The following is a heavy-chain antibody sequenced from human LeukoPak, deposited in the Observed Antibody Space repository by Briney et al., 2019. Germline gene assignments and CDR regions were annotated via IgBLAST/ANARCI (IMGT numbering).Heavy chain of an antibody. V-gene: IGHV1-2*02. D-gene: IGHD6-19*01. CDR2: INPNSGGT. Sequence: ASVKVSCKASGYTFTGYYMHWVRQAPGQGLEWMGWINPNSGGTNYAQEFQGRVTMTRDTSISTAYMELSRLRSDDTAVYYCARVYSSGCYNYWGQGTLVTVSS. CDR1: GYTFTGYY. CDR3: ARVYSSGCYNY. J-gene: IGHJ4*02.